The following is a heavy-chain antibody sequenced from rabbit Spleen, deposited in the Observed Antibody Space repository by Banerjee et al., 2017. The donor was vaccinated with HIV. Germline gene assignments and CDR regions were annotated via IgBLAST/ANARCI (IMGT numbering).Heavy chain of an antibody. J-gene: IGHJ6*01. V-gene: IGHV1S40*01. CDR1: GFSFSSNYY. CDR3: ARDTGSSFSSYGMDL. CDR2: IDTGSSGST. Sequence: LVEYGGDLVKPGASLTLTCTASGFSFSSNYYMCWVRQAPGKGLEWIACIDTGSSGSTWYASWASGRFTISKTSSTTVTLQMTSLTGADTATYFCARDTGSSFSSYGMDLWGQGTLVTVS. D-gene: IGHD8-1*01.